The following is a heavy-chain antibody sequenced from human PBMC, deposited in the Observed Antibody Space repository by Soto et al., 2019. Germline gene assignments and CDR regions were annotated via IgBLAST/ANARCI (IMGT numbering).Heavy chain of an antibody. Sequence: PSETLSLTCAVYGGSFSGYYWSWIRQPPGKGLEWIGEINHSGSTNYNPSLKSRVTISVDMSKNQFSLKLSSVTAADTAVYYCARGRGEYYDFWSGYYGGAFDIWGQGTMVTVSS. D-gene: IGHD3-3*01. CDR1: GGSFSGYY. V-gene: IGHV4-34*01. CDR3: ARGRGEYYDFWSGYYGGAFDI. J-gene: IGHJ3*02. CDR2: INHSGST.